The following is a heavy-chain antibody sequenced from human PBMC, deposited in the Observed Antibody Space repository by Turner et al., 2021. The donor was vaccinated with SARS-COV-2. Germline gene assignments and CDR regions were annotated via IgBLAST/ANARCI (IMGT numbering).Heavy chain of an antibody. Sequence: EVQLVESGGRLVQPGESLRLSCVASEFTFSTYWMNWVRKAPGKAPEWVANIDQDNSEQNYVDSVRGRFTISRDNAKNSLYLQMNSLRAVDTAVYYCASGSGWLIDYWGQGTLVTVSS. CDR1: EFTFSTYW. V-gene: IGHV3-7*01. D-gene: IGHD6-13*01. CDR2: IDQDNSEQ. CDR3: ASGSGWLIDY. J-gene: IGHJ4*02.